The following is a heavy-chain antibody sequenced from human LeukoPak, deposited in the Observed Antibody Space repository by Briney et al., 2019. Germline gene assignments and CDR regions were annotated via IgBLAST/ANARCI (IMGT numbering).Heavy chain of an antibody. J-gene: IGHJ4*02. CDR1: GFTFSSYW. CDR2: IKQDGSEK. V-gene: IGHV3-7*01. CDR3: AREGSSADFDY. D-gene: IGHD6-13*01. Sequence: GGSLRLSCAASGFTFSSYWMSWVREAPGKGLEWVANIKQDGSEKYYVDSVKGRFTISRDNAKNSLYLQMNSLRAEDTAVYYCAREGSSADFDYWGQGTLVTVSS.